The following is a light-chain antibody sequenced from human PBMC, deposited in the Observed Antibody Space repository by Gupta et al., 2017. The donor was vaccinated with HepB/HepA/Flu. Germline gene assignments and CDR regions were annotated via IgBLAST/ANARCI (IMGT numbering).Light chain of an antibody. CDR2: GAS. CDR3: QQYNNWPPPT. V-gene: IGKV3-15*01. CDR1: QSVSSN. Sequence: EIVMTQSPATLSVSPGERATLSCRASQSVSSNLAWYQQKPGQAPRLLIYGASTRATGIPARSSGSGSWTEFTLTISSLQSEDFAVYYCQQYNNWPPPTFGQGTKVEIK. J-gene: IGKJ1*01.